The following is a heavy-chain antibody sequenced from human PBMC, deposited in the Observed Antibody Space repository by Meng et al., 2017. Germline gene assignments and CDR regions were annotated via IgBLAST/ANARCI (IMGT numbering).Heavy chain of an antibody. V-gene: IGHV4-39*07. Sequence: SETLSLTCTVSGGSISSSSYYWGWIRQPPGKGLEWIGSIYYSGSTYYNPSLKSRVTISVDTSKNQFSLKLSSVTAADTAVYYCARDRRRYSSSWFDYYYGMDVWGQGPTVTVSS. D-gene: IGHD6-13*01. J-gene: IGHJ6*02. CDR2: IYYSGST. CDR3: ARDRRRYSSSWFDYYYGMDV. CDR1: GGSISSSSYY.